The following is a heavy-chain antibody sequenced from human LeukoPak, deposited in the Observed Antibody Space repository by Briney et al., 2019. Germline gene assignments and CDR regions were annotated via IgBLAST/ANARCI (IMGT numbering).Heavy chain of an antibody. D-gene: IGHD6-19*01. Sequence: GGSLRLSCAASGFTFSSSWMSWVRQAPGKGLEWLATIKQDGSQEYYVDSVKGRFTISRDNAENSLHLQMNGLRAEDTALYYCARGVAAPDYWGQGTLVTVSS. CDR1: GFTFSSSW. V-gene: IGHV3-7*03. J-gene: IGHJ4*02. CDR2: IKQDGSQE. CDR3: ARGVAAPDY.